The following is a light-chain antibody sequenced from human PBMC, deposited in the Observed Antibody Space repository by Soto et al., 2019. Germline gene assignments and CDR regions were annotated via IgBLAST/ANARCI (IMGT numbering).Light chain of an antibody. CDR3: QQYHNWPPKYT. J-gene: IGKJ2*01. V-gene: IGKV3-15*01. Sequence: EIVMTQSPDSLSVSPGDGATLSCRASQSVASNVAWYQQKPGQGPRLLIHGASTRAVGVPARFSGSGSGTDVTAPINSLQSEDFAVYYCQQYHNWPPKYTFGQGTKLQIK. CDR1: QSVASN. CDR2: GAS.